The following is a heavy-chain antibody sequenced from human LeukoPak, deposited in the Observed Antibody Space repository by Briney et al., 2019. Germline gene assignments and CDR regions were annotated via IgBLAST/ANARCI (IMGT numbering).Heavy chain of an antibody. Sequence: ASVKVSCKASGGTFSSYAISWVRQAPGQGLEWMGRIIPILGIANYAQKFQGRVTITADKSTSTAYMGLSSLRSEDTAVYYCARAVDSGYGRLFDYWGQGTLVTVSS. D-gene: IGHD5-12*01. CDR3: ARAVDSGYGRLFDY. J-gene: IGHJ4*02. CDR2: IIPILGIA. CDR1: GGTFSSYA. V-gene: IGHV1-69*04.